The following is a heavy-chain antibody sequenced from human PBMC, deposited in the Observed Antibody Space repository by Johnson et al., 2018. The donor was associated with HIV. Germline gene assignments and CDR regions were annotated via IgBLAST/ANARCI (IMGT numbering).Heavy chain of an antibody. CDR2: ISWNSGSI. D-gene: IGHD2-21*02. Sequence: VQLVESGGGVVQPGRSLRLSCAASGFTFDDYAMHWVRQAPGKGLEWVSGISWNSGSIGYADSVKGRFTISRDNSKNTLYLQMNSLRAEDTAVYYCAKGNGDRSAFDIWGQGTMVTVSS. CDR3: AKGNGDRSAFDI. CDR1: GFTFDDYA. J-gene: IGHJ3*02. V-gene: IGHV3-9*01.